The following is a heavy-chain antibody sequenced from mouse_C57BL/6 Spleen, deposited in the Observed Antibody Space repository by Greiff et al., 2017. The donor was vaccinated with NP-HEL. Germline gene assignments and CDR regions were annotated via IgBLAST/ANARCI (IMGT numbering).Heavy chain of an antibody. J-gene: IGHJ4*01. Sequence: EVKLQESGGGLVKPGGSLKLSCAASGFTFSSYAMSWVRQTPEKRLEWVATISDGGSYTYYPDNVKGRFTISRDNAKNNLYLQMRHLKSEDTAMYYCARDGNYYGSNYAMDYWGQGTSVTVAS. V-gene: IGHV5-4*01. CDR2: ISDGGSYT. D-gene: IGHD1-1*01. CDR1: GFTFSSYA. CDR3: ARDGNYYGSNYAMDY.